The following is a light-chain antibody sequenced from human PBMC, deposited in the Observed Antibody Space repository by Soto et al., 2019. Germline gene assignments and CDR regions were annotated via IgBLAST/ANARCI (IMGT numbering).Light chain of an antibody. CDR3: CSYAGSRTFV. CDR1: SSDVGAYNL. Sequence: QSVLTQPASVSGSPGQSITVSCTGTSSDVGAYNLVSWYQQHPGKAPRLIIYEDTKRPSGISHRFSGSKSDNTASLTISGLRDEDEAHYHCCSYAGSRTFVFGGGTKVTVL. V-gene: IGLV2-23*01. J-gene: IGLJ3*02. CDR2: EDT.